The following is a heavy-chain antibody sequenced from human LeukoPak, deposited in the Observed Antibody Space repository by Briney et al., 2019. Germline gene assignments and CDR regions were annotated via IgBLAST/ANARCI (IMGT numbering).Heavy chain of an antibody. CDR2: IIPMLDTT. CDR3: ARDFYYENSGYDY. Sequence: GASVKVSCKASGGTFSNYAITWVRQAPGQGLEWMGGIIPMLDTTTYAQKFQGRITITADDSTSTAYMELSGLTSDDTAMYYCARDFYYENSGYDYWGQGTLVTVSS. J-gene: IGHJ4*02. CDR1: GGTFSNYA. V-gene: IGHV1-69*13. D-gene: IGHD3-22*01.